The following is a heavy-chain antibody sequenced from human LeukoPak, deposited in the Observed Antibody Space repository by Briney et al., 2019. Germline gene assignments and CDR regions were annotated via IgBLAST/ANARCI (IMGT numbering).Heavy chain of an antibody. D-gene: IGHD5-18*01. J-gene: IGHJ4*02. Sequence: GGSLRLSCAASGFTFSDYYMSWIRQAPGKGLEFISSISDRGRDIYYADSMKGRFTTSRDNAKNSLFLQMNSLRAEDTAVYYCARVIVRRVDTTEMDYWGQGTLVTVSS. CDR3: ARVIVRRVDTTEMDY. CDR1: GFTFSDYY. V-gene: IGHV3-11*04. CDR2: ISDRGRDI.